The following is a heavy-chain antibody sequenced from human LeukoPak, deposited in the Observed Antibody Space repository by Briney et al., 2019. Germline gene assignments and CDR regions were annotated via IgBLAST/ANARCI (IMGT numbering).Heavy chain of an antibody. J-gene: IGHJ4*02. D-gene: IGHD5-18*01. Sequence: SETLSLTCTVSGGSMNSQYWSWIRQPPGKGLEWIGYMLDTVTTKDNPSLKSRFTLSADTSKNQFSLRLTSVTAADTAVYYCATIKRGNIYGYFDFWGQGILVTVSS. CDR1: GGSMNSQY. CDR2: MLDTVTT. V-gene: IGHV4-59*11. CDR3: ATIKRGNIYGYFDF.